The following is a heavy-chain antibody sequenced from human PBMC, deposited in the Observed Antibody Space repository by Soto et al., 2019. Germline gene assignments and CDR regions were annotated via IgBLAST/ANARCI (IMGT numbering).Heavy chain of an antibody. Sequence: GGSLRLSCVASGFSIRDYGMHWVRQAPGGGLVWVSCINGDASSTTYADSVKGLFTISRDDAKNTVYLQMTSLRAEDTAVYFCARNRSYAMEVWGQGTRVTVSS. CDR1: GFSIRDYG. CDR2: INGDASST. CDR3: ARNRSYAMEV. J-gene: IGHJ6*02. V-gene: IGHV3-74*01.